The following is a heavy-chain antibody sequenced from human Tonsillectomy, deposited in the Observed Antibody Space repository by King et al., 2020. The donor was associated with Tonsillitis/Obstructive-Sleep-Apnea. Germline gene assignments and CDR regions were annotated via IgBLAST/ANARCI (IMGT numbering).Heavy chain of an antibody. D-gene: IGHD6-13*01. Sequence: VQLQESGPGLVKPSETLSLTCTVSGGSISSYYWSWIRQPPGKGLEWTGYIFYSGSTNYNPSLKSRVTISVDTSKNQFSLKLSSVTAADTAVYYCAGTYSSSWSTFDYWGQGTLVTVSS. CDR2: IFYSGST. J-gene: IGHJ4*02. CDR1: GGSISSYY. V-gene: IGHV4-59*08. CDR3: AGTYSSSWSTFDY.